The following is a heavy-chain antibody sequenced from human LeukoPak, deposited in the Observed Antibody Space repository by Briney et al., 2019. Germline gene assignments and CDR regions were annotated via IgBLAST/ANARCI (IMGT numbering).Heavy chain of an antibody. CDR2: IYYSGST. Sequence: SGTLSLTCTVSGGSMSGYFWSWIRQPAGKGLEWNGYIYYSGSTHYNPSLKSRVTISVDTSKNQFSLKLSSVTAADTAVYYCARSITSSWYGDFQHWGQGTLVTVSS. D-gene: IGHD6-13*01. CDR1: GGSMSGYF. V-gene: IGHV4-59*01. CDR3: ARSITSSWYGDFQH. J-gene: IGHJ1*01.